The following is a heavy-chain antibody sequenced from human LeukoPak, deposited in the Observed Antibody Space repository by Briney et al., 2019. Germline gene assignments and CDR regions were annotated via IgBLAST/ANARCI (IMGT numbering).Heavy chain of an antibody. CDR1: GFTFSYYA. Sequence: PGGSLRLSRSASGFTFSYYAMHWVRQAPGKGLEYVSVISGNGGRTYYADSVNGRVTISRDNSKNTLYLQLSGLRADDTAVYYCVKDLHSEYMDYDSAFDIWGQGTMVTVSS. V-gene: IGHV3-64D*06. CDR3: VKDLHSEYMDYDSAFDI. D-gene: IGHD5-12*01. CDR2: ISGNGGRT. J-gene: IGHJ3*02.